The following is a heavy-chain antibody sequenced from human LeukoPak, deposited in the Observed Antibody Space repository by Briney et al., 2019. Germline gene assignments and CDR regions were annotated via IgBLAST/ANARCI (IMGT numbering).Heavy chain of an antibody. V-gene: IGHV4-4*07. CDR3: ARDFGTGTALGIYGMDV. CDR2: IYTSGST. Sequence: PSETLSLTCTVSGGSISSYYWSWIRQPAGKGLEWMGRIYTSGSTNYNPSLKSRVTMSVDTSKNQFSLKLSSVTAADTAVYYCARDFGTGTALGIYGMDVWGQGTTVTVSS. CDR1: GGSISSYY. J-gene: IGHJ6*02. D-gene: IGHD3/OR15-3a*01.